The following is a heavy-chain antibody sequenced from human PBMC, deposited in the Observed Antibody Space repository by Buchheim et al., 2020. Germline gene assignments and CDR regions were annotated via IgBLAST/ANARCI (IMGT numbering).Heavy chain of an antibody. Sequence: QVQLVESGGGVVQPGRSLRLSCAASGFTFSSYAMHWVRQAPGKGLEWVAVISYDGSNKYYADSVKGRFTISRDNSKNTLYLQMNSLRAEDTAVYYCARDGGDCYSCLSYWGQGTL. CDR1: GFTFSSYA. CDR2: ISYDGSNK. CDR3: ARDGGDCYSCLSY. J-gene: IGHJ4*02. D-gene: IGHD2-21*02. V-gene: IGHV3-30-3*01.